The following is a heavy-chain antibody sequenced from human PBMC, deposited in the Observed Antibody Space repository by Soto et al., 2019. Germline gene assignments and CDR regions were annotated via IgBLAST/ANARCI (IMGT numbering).Heavy chain of an antibody. Sequence: GASVKVSCKVSGYPFTTYYIHWVRQAPGQGLEWMGWIVPRSGGTVYEQKFQGRVTMTRDTSISTVYMDLSGLTSDDTALYYCATDDYGIFPYWGQGSLVTVSS. D-gene: IGHD3-10*01. CDR3: ATDDYGIFPY. V-gene: IGHV1-2*02. J-gene: IGHJ4*02. CDR2: IVPRSGGT. CDR1: GYPFTTYY.